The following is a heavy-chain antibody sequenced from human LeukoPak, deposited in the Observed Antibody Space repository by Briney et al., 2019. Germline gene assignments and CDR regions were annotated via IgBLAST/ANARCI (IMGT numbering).Heavy chain of an antibody. Sequence: SETLSLTCTVSGGALTNYYWSWIRQPPGKGLEWIGYIYYSGSTNYNPSLKSRVTISVDASKNQFSLKLSSVTAADTAVYYCARKKFIAAGGFDPWGQGTLVTVSS. CDR2: IYYSGST. D-gene: IGHD6-6*01. CDR1: GGALTNYY. CDR3: ARKKFIAAGGFDP. V-gene: IGHV4-59*01. J-gene: IGHJ5*02.